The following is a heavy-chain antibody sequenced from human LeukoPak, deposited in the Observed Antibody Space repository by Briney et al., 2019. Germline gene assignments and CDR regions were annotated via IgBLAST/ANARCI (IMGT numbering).Heavy chain of an antibody. J-gene: IGHJ6*04. V-gene: IGHV3-30*18. Sequence: GGSLRLSCAASGFTFSSYGMHWVRQAPGKGLEWEAVISYDGSNKYYADSVKGRFTISRDNSKNTLYLQMNSLRAEDTAVYYCAKDTYCSSTSCYLAFVYYYYGMDVWGKGTTVTVSS. CDR3: AKDTYCSSTSCYLAFVYYYYGMDV. CDR2: ISYDGSNK. CDR1: GFTFSSYG. D-gene: IGHD2-2*01.